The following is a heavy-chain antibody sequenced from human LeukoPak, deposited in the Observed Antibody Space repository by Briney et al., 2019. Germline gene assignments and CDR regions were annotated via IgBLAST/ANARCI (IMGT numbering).Heavy chain of an antibody. V-gene: IGHV3-7*01. CDR1: GFTFSSSW. D-gene: IGHD2-21*01. Sequence: GGSLRLSCAASGFTFSSSWMSWVRQAPGKGLEWVANINQDGREIYYVDSVKGRFTISIDNAKNSLYLQMNSLRAEDTAVYYCARDRDSYRSLDYWGQGTLVTVSS. CDR2: INQDGREI. J-gene: IGHJ4*02. CDR3: ARDRDSYRSLDY.